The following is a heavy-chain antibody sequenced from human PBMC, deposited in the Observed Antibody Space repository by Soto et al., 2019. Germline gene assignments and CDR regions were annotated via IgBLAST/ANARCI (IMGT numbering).Heavy chain of an antibody. V-gene: IGHV3-23*01. Sequence: GGSLRLSCAASGFTFSSYAMSWVRQAPGKGLEWVSAISGSGGSTYYADSVKGRFTISRDNSKNTLYLQMNSLRAEDTAVYYCAPGPRDRHYYYYGMDVWPQGTPVTVS. J-gene: IGHJ6*02. CDR1: GFTFSSYA. CDR2: ISGSGGST. CDR3: APGPRDRHYYYYGMDV.